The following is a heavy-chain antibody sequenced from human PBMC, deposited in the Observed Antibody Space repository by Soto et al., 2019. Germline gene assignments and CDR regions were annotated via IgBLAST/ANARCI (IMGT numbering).Heavy chain of an antibody. V-gene: IGHV3-33*08. Sequence: SGGSLRLSCAASGFTFSSYAMTWVRQAPGKGLEWVAVIWYDGSNEYYADSVKGRFTISKDNSKNTLYLQMNSLRAEDTAVYYCARDDIPGRAVATYGMDVWGQGTTVTVSS. CDR2: IWYDGSNE. D-gene: IGHD6-19*01. CDR1: GFTFSSYA. J-gene: IGHJ6*02. CDR3: ARDDIPGRAVATYGMDV.